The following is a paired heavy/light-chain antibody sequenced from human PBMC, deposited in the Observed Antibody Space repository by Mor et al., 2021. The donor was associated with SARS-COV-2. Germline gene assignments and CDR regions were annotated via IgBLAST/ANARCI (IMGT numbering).Heavy chain of an antibody. CDR2: IDPSDSYT. CDR3: ARHWSAMARYYYYYYGMDV. J-gene: IGHJ6*02. D-gene: IGHD5-18*01. V-gene: IGHV5-10-1*01. CDR1: GYSFTSYW. Sequence: EVQLVQSGAEVKKPGESLRISCKGSGYSFTSYWISWVRQMPGKGLEWMGRIDPSDSYTNYSPSFQGHVTISADKSISTAYLQWSSLKASDTAMYYCARHWSAMARYYYYYYGMDVWGQGTTVTVSS.
Light chain of an antibody. CDR3: MQALQLGT. Sequence: DIVMTQSPLSLPVTPGEPASISCRSSQSLLHSNGYNYLDWYLQKPGQSPQLLIYLGSNRASGVPDRFSGSGSGTDFTLKISRVEAEDVGVYYCMQALQLGTFGGGTKVEIK. CDR1: QSLLHSNGYNY. J-gene: IGKJ4*01. V-gene: IGKV2-28*01. CDR2: LGS.